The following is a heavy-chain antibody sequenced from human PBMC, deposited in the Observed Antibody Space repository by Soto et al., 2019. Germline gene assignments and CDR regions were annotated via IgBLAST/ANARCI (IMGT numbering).Heavy chain of an antibody. D-gene: IGHD5-18*01. Sequence: XETLSLTCGVYGVSFSGYAWSWIRQPPGKGLDWIGEINHSGGTNYNPSLKSRVTISVDTSKNQLSLKLTSMTAADTAVYYCARWGFSYGYSAYWGQGTLVTVSS. J-gene: IGHJ4*02. CDR3: ARWGFSYGYSAY. CDR2: INHSGGT. CDR1: GVSFSGYA. V-gene: IGHV4-34*01.